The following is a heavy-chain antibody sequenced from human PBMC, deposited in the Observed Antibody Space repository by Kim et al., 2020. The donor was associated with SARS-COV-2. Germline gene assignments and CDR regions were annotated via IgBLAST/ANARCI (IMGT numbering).Heavy chain of an antibody. CDR1: GGSISSYY. CDR2: IYYSGST. D-gene: IGHD3-22*01. Sequence: SETLSLTCTVSGGSISSYYWSWIRQPPGKGLEWIGYIYYSGSTNYNPSLKSRVTISVDTSKNQFSLKLSSVTAADTAVYYCARDSPYYYDSSGYHRAFDIWGQGTMVTVSS. V-gene: IGHV4-59*01. CDR3: ARDSPYYYDSSGYHRAFDI. J-gene: IGHJ3*02.